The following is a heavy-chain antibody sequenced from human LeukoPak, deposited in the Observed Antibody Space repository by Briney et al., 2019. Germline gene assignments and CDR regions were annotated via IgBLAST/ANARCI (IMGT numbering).Heavy chain of an antibody. D-gene: IGHD6-19*01. J-gene: IGHJ4*02. CDR2: ISGSGGST. V-gene: IGHV3-23*01. CDR1: GFTFSSYA. CDR3: AKDLKQWLVAPLGY. Sequence: QPGGSLRLSCAASGFTFSSYAMSWVRQAPGKGLEWVSAISGSGGSTYYADSVKGRFTISRDNSKNTLYLQMNSLRAEDTAVYYCAKDLKQWLVAPLGYWGQGTLVTVSS.